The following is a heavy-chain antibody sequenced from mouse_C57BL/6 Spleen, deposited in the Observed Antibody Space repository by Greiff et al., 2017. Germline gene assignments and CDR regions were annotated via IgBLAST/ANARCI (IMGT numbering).Heavy chain of an antibody. V-gene: IGHV1-80*01. CDR2: IYPGDGDT. J-gene: IGHJ3*01. D-gene: IGHD2-3*01. Sequence: VQLQQSGAELVKPGASVKISCKASGYAFSSYWMNWVKQRPGKGLEWIGQIYPGDGDTNYNGKFKGKATLTADKSSSTAYMQLSSLTSEDSAVYFCASAFYDGYPAGFAYWGQGTLVTVSA. CDR3: ASAFYDGYPAGFAY. CDR1: GYAFSSYW.